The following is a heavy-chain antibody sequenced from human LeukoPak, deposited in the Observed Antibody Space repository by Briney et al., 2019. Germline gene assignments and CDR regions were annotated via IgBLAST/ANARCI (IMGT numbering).Heavy chain of an antibody. V-gene: IGHV1-2*02. D-gene: IGHD2-15*01. CDR1: GGTFSSYA. CDR3: ARSGYCSGGSCYRRFNWFDP. Sequence: ASVKVSCKASGGTFSSYAISWVRQAPGQGLEWMGWINPNSGGTNYAQKFQGRVTMTRDTSISTAYMELSRLRSDDTAVYYCARSGYCSGGSCYRRFNWFDPWGQGTLVTVSS. CDR2: INPNSGGT. J-gene: IGHJ5*02.